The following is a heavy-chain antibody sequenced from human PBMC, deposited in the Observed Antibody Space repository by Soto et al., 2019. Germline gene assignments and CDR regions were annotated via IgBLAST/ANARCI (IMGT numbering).Heavy chain of an antibody. CDR2: ISGSGGST. CDR3: AKQGRFYGDEYYFDY. Sequence: GGSLRLSCAAAGFTFSSYAMSWVRQAPGKGLEWVSAISGSGGSTYYADSVKGRFTISRDNSKNTLYLQMNSLRAEDTAVYYCAKQGRFYGDEYYFDYWGQGTLVTVSS. V-gene: IGHV3-23*01. D-gene: IGHD4-17*01. CDR1: GFTFSSYA. J-gene: IGHJ4*02.